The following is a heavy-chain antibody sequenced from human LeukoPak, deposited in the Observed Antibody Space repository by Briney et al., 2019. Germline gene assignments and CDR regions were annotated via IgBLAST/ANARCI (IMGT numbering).Heavy chain of an antibody. CDR2: MNPNSGNT. CDR3: AIGYSYGSKYYYYHYYMDV. Sequence: ASVKVSCKASGYTFTSYDINWVRQATGQGLEWMGWMNPNSGNTGYAQKFQGRVTMTRNTSISTAYMELSSLRSEDTAVYYCAIGYSYGSKYYYYHYYMDVWGKGTTVTVSS. D-gene: IGHD5-18*01. CDR1: GYTFTSYD. J-gene: IGHJ6*03. V-gene: IGHV1-8*01.